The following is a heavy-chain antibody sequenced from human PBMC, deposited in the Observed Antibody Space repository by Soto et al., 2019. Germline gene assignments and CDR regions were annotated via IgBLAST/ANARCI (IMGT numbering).Heavy chain of an antibody. D-gene: IGHD6-19*01. Sequence: QVQLVQSGAEVKKPGASVKVSCKASGYSFSDYYLHWVRQAPVQGLEWMGWINPNSGGTNYAQKFQGRVTMTRDTSISTAYMELSSLTSDDTAMYYCARRSSGWSDYWGQGTLVTVSS. V-gene: IGHV1-2*02. J-gene: IGHJ4*02. CDR1: GYSFSDYY. CDR3: ARRSSGWSDY. CDR2: INPNSGGT.